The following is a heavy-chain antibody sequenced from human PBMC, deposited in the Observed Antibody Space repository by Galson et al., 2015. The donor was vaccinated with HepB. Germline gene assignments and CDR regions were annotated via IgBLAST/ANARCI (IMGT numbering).Heavy chain of an antibody. CDR3: ARIGFIMVRGVHNWLDP. CDR1: GFSLSNARMG. J-gene: IGHJ5*02. Sequence: PALVKPTQTLTLTCTVSGFSLSNARMGVSWIRQPPGKALEWLAHIFSNDEKSYRTSLKSRLTISKDTSKSQVVLTMTNMDPVDTGTYYCARIGFIMVRGVHNWLDPWGQGTLATVSS. V-gene: IGHV2-26*01. D-gene: IGHD3-10*01. CDR2: IFSNDEK.